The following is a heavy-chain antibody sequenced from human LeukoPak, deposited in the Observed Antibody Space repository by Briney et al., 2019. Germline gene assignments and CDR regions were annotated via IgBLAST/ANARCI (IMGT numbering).Heavy chain of an antibody. CDR3: AKPTDGGPAAAGLDY. CDR2: IHHDGRNK. CDR1: GFTFSSYG. Sequence: GGSLRLSCEASGFTFSSYGMQWVRQAPGKGLEWVAYIHHDGRNKYYADSVKGRFTISRDNSKNTLYLQMSSLRAEDTAVYYCAKPTDGGPAAAGLDYWGQGTLLTVSS. J-gene: IGHJ4*02. V-gene: IGHV3-30*02. D-gene: IGHD6-13*01.